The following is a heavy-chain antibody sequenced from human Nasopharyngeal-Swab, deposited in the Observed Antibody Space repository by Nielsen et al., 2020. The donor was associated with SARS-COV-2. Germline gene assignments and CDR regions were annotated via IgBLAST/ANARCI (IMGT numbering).Heavy chain of an antibody. Sequence: WIRQPPGKALEWLAHIFSNDEKSYSTSLKSRLTISKDTSKSQVVLTMTNMDPVDTATYSCARILLAAGGYCYYGMDVWGQGTTVTVSS. J-gene: IGHJ6*02. CDR3: ARILLAAGGYCYYGMDV. CDR2: IFSNDEK. V-gene: IGHV2-26*01. D-gene: IGHD6-13*01.